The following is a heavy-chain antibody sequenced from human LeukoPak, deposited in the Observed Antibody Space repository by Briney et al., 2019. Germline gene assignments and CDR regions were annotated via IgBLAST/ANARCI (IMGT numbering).Heavy chain of an antibody. Sequence: GASVKVSCKASGYTFTSYGISWVRQAPGQGLEWMGWINPNSGGTNYAQKFQGRVTMTRDTSISTAYMELSRLRSDDTAVYYCARTRYSSGWTSFDYWGQGTLVTVSS. D-gene: IGHD6-19*01. J-gene: IGHJ4*02. CDR3: ARTRYSSGWTSFDY. CDR1: GYTFTSYG. CDR2: INPNSGGT. V-gene: IGHV1-2*02.